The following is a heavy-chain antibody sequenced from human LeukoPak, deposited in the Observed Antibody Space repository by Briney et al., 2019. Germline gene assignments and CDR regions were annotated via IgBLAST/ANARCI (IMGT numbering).Heavy chain of an antibody. CDR2: IWYDGSNK. Sequence: QPGRSLRLSCAASGFTFSSYGMHWVRQAPGKGLEWVAVIWYDGSNKYYADSVKGRFTISRDNSKNTLYLQMNSLRAEDTAVYYCARDKSSGWYVVSYWGQGTLVTVSS. CDR3: ARDKSSGWYVVSY. CDR1: GFTFSSYG. D-gene: IGHD6-19*01. J-gene: IGHJ4*02. V-gene: IGHV3-33*01.